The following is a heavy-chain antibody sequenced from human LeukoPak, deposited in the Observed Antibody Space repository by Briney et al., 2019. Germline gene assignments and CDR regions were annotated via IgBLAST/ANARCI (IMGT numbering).Heavy chain of an antibody. CDR2: INPNTGVT. CDR1: AYRFTEYY. V-gene: IGHV1-2*06. J-gene: IGHJ4*02. Sequence: ASVKVSCKASAYRFTEYYIHWVRQAPGQGLGWMGRINPNTGVTDYAQIFKGRVTMTRDTSFSTAYMELSRLGSDDTAVYYCARSSPTYYFDSSGYYYGDYWGQGTLVTVCS. D-gene: IGHD3-22*01. CDR3: ARSSPTYYFDSSGYYYGDY.